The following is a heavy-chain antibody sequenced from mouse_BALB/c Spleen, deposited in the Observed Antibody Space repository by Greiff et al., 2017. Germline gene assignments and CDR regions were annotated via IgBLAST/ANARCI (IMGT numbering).Heavy chain of an antibody. J-gene: IGHJ3*01. CDR1: GYTFTDYN. CDR3: ARSPIPFAY. Sequence: VHVKQSGPELVKPGASVKIPCKASGYTFTDYNMDWVKQSHGKSLEWIGDINPNNGGTIYNQKFKGKATLTVDKSSSTAYMELRSLTSEDTAVYYCARSPIPFAYWGQGTLVTVSA. CDR2: INPNNGGT. V-gene: IGHV1-18*01.